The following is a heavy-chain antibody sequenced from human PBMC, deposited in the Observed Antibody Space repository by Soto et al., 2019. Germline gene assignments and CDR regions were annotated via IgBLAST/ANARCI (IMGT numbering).Heavy chain of an antibody. CDR3: GREERTEGPYYYYSVLDV. J-gene: IGHJ6*04. CDR2: IYYSGST. V-gene: IGHV4-59*01. Sequence: SETLSLTXTVAGGSISSYYWSWIRQPPGKGLEWIGYIYYSGSTNYNPSLKSRVTISVDTSKNQFSLKLSSVTAADTAVYYCGREERTEGPYYYYSVLDVWGKGTTVTVSS. CDR1: GGSISSYY.